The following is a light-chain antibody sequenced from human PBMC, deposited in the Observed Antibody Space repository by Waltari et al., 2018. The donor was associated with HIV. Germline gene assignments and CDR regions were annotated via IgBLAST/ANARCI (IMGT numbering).Light chain of an antibody. V-gene: IGKV3-20*01. CDR3: QQYGSFPQT. CDR1: QSVSSNF. Sequence: ETVLTQSPGTVSLSPGERVTLSCRASQSVSSNFLAWYQQKAGQSPRLLISGTSSMAAVIPDRFSGSGSGTDFTLSISRLEPEDVAVYYCQQYGSFPQTFGQGSKVEIK. J-gene: IGKJ1*01. CDR2: GTS.